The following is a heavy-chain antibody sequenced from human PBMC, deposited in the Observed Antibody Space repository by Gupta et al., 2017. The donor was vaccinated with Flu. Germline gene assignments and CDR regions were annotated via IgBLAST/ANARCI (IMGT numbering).Heavy chain of an antibody. Sequence: QITLNESGPTLIKATETLTLTCTFSGFSLTTSGEGVGWIRQSPEKALEWLAVIYWDDDKRYRTSGRSRLTITKETSKNHVGLRMTYTETVETGTDLCAHTPPENSDRNEGWFAPGGQGTMVTVYS. V-gene: IGHV2-5*02. D-gene: IGHD1-1*01. CDR2: IYWDDDK. CDR1: GFSLTTSGEG. CDR3: AHTPPENSDRNEGWFAP. J-gene: IGHJ5*02.